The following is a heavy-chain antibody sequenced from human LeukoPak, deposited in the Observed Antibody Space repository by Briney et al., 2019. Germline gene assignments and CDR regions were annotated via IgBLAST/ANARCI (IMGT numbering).Heavy chain of an antibody. Sequence: GGSLRLSCAASGFTISSYWMSWVRQAPGKGLEWVANIKQDGSEKYYVDSVKGRFTISRDNAKNSLYLQMNSLRAEDTAVYYCARVQAAEDYWGQGTLVTVSS. CDR1: GFTISSYW. D-gene: IGHD6-13*01. CDR2: IKQDGSEK. CDR3: ARVQAAEDY. V-gene: IGHV3-7*01. J-gene: IGHJ4*02.